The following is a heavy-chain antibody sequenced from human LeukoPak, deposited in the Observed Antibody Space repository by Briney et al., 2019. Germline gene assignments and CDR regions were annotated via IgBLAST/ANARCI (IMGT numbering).Heavy chain of an antibody. CDR2: ISPSGDIT. V-gene: IGHV3-23*01. J-gene: IGHJ3*01. D-gene: IGHD3/OR15-3a*01. CDR1: GFTLSTAW. CDR3: VRDLDWGAFDV. Sequence: RGSLRLSCAASGFTLSTAWMNWIRQAPRKGLEVVSGISPSGDITYYADSVMGRFTISRDNRKSTVSLQMNSLRAEDTALYYCVRDLDWGAFDVWGQGRMVTVSS.